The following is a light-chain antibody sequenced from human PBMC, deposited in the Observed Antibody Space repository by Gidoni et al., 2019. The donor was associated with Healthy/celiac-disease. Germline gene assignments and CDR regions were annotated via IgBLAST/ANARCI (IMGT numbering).Light chain of an antibody. CDR3: QQYYSTPQT. CDR1: QSVLYSSNNKNY. V-gene: IGKV4-1*01. Sequence: DIVMTQSPDPLAVSLGARATINCKSSQSVLYSSNNKNYLAWYQQKPGQPPKLLIYWASTRESGVPDRFSGSGSGTDFTLTISSLQAEDVAVYYCQQYYSTPQTFGQGTKLEIK. CDR2: WAS. J-gene: IGKJ2*01.